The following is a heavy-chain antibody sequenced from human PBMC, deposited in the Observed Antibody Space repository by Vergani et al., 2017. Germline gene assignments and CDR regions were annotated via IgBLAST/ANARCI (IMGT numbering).Heavy chain of an antibody. D-gene: IGHD2-15*01. J-gene: IGHJ5*02. Sequence: QVQLQESGPELVESSETLSLTCTVSGGSIDNYYWSWIRQAPGKGLEWLGYISYSGNTNYNPSLQRRATISVDTSKNQFFLRLSFVTAADTALYFCGSGAKSGGSGWEYDWFDPWGQGIMVSVSS. CDR3: GSGAKSGGSGWEYDWFDP. V-gene: IGHV4-59*01. CDR2: ISYSGNT. CDR1: GGSIDNYY.